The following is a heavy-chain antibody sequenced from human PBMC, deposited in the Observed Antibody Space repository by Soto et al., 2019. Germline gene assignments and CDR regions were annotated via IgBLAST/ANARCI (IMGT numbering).Heavy chain of an antibody. CDR2: IIPIFGTA. CDR1: XXXXXSYA. J-gene: IGHJ4*02. CDR3: ARGYGDYVLPYY. V-gene: IGHV1-69*01. D-gene: IGHD4-17*01. Sequence: QVQLVQSGXXXKKXXXXXXVSCXXXXXXXXSYAXXXXXXAXGQGLEWMGGIIPIFGTANYAQKFQGRVTITADESTSTAYMELSSLRSEDTAVYYCARGYGDYVLPYYWGQGTLVTVSS.